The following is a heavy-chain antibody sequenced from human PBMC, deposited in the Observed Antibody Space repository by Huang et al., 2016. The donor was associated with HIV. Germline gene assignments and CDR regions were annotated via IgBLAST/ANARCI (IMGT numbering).Heavy chain of an antibody. J-gene: IGHJ4*02. V-gene: IGHV4-4*07. CDR2: IYTSGST. Sequence: QVQLQESGPGLVKPSETLSLTCLVSGGSISSYYWSWIRQPAGKGLEWIGRIYTSGSTNYNPSLKSRVTMSVDTSKNQLSLKLSSVTAADTAVYYCARQGHSSSWGALGYWGQGTLVTVSS. CDR3: ARQGHSSSWGALGY. D-gene: IGHD6-13*01. CDR1: GGSISSYY.